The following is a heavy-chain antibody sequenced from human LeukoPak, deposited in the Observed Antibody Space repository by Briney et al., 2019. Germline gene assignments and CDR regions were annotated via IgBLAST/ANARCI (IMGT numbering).Heavy chain of an antibody. CDR2: IFPRTSEV. CDR3: ARHTGRPQAGWFDP. V-gene: IGHV5-51*01. Sequence: GESLKISCKDVGNSFGTYWVGCVRQMPVKGLEYMGIIFPRTSEVRYGPAFQGQVTISADKSLSTAYLQWTGLKASDTAMYYCARHTGRPQAGWFDPWGQGTLVTVSA. D-gene: IGHD3-10*01. J-gene: IGHJ5*02. CDR1: GNSFGTYW.